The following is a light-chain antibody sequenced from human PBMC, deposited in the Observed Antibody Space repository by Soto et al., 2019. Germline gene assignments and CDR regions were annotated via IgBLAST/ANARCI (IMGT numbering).Light chain of an antibody. CDR3: QQYKTSSYA. Sequence: EIQMTQSPSTLSSSVGDRVTITCRASQTINSKLAWYQQRPGKAPKLLIYAASSLDTGVPSRFSGSGSGTDFTLTVSSLQPDDFATYYCQQYKTSSYAFGQGTKLEFK. CDR1: QTINSK. J-gene: IGKJ2*01. CDR2: AAS. V-gene: IGKV1-5*01.